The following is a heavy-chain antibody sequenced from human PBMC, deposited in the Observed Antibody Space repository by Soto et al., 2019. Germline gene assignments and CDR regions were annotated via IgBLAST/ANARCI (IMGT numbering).Heavy chain of an antibody. CDR1: GGSVSGVNYY. Sequence: SETLSLTCTVSGGSVSGVNYYWTWIRQPPGKGLEWIANVYYSGSTLYNPSLRSRVTLSVDTSKNQFSLKLSSVTAADTAVYYCARDSKVAVSRYFYYTMDVWGPGTTVTVSS. D-gene: IGHD6-19*01. CDR2: VYYSGST. J-gene: IGHJ6*02. CDR3: ARDSKVAVSRYFYYTMDV. V-gene: IGHV4-61*01.